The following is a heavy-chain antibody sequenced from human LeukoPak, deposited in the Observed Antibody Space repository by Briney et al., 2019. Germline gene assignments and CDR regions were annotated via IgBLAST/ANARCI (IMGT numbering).Heavy chain of an antibody. Sequence: GASVKVSCKASGYTFTSCGISWVRQAPGEGLEGMGWISVYNGNTNYAQRFQGRVTMTTDTSTNTAYMGLRSMTSDDTAVYYCASGDYESGRSHRGLEHCGQGTLVTVSS. D-gene: IGHD3-10*01. V-gene: IGHV1-18*04. CDR3: ASGDYESGRSHRGLEH. J-gene: IGHJ1*01. CDR2: ISVYNGNT. CDR1: GYTFTSCG.